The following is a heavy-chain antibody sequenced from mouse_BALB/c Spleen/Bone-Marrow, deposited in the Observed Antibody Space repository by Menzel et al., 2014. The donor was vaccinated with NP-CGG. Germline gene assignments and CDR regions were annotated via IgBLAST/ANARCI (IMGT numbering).Heavy chain of an antibody. V-gene: IGHV5-17*02. CDR1: GFTFSSFG. CDR3: ARYYGNYSGYFDV. D-gene: IGHD2-1*01. CDR2: ISSGSSTI. J-gene: IGHJ1*01. Sequence: EVQLVGSGGGLVQPGGSRKLSCAASGFTFSSFGMHWVRQAPEKGLEWVAYISSGSSTIYYADTVKGRFTISRDNPKNTLFLQMTSLRSEDTAMYYCARYYGNYSGYFDVWGAGTTVTVSS.